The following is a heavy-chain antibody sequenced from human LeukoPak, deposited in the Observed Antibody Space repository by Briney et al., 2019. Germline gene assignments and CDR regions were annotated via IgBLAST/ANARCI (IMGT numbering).Heavy chain of an antibody. CDR1: GYTFTGYY. D-gene: IGHD5-18*01. CDR2: TNPNSGGT. V-gene: IGHV1-2*02. CDR3: ARVSARGYSYVHY. J-gene: IGHJ4*02. Sequence: GASVKVSCKASGYTFTGYYMHWVRQAPGQGLEWMGWTNPNSGGTNYAQKFQGRVTMTRDTSTSTAYMELSRLRSDDTAVYYCARVSARGYSYVHYWGQGTLVTVSS.